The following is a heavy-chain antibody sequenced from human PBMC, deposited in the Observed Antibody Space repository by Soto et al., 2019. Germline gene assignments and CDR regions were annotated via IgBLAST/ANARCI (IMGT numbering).Heavy chain of an antibody. CDR1: GGSISSGGYY. Sequence: PSETLSLTCTVSGGSISSGGYYWSWIRQHPGKGLEWIGYIYYSGSTSYNPSLKSRVTISVDTSKNQVSLKLSSVTAADTAVYYCARASNKRGYSYGPDYWGQGPLVTVSS. CDR3: ARASNKRGYSYGPDY. CDR2: IYYSGST. V-gene: IGHV4-31*03. D-gene: IGHD5-18*01. J-gene: IGHJ4*02.